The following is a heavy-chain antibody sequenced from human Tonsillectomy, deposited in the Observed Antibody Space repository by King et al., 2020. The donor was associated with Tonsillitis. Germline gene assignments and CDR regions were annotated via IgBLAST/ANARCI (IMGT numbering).Heavy chain of an antibody. J-gene: IGHJ6*02. D-gene: IGHD6-13*01. CDR2: ISYDGSNK. V-gene: IGHV3-30-3*01. CDR1: GFTFSSYA. Sequence: VQLVESGGGVVQPGRSLRLSCAASGFTFSSYAMHWVRQAPGKGLEWVAVISYDGSNKYYADSVKGRFTISGDNSKNTLYLQMNSLRAEDTAVYYCARTYSNHYYYYGMDVWGQGTTVTVSS. CDR3: ARTYSNHYYYYGMDV.